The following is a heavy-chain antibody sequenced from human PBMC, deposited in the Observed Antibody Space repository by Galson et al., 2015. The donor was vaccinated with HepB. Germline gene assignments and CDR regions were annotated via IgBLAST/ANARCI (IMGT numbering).Heavy chain of an antibody. CDR1: GFTFDDYA. D-gene: IGHD3-3*01. Sequence: SLRLSRAASGFTFDDYAMHWVRHAPGKGLEWVAVISYDGSNKYYADSVKGRFTISRDNSKNTLYLQMNSLRAEDTAVYYCVLQTDFWSGYADFDYWGQGTLVTVSS. J-gene: IGHJ4*02. V-gene: IGHV3-30*03. CDR2: ISYDGSNK. CDR3: VLQTDFWSGYADFDY.